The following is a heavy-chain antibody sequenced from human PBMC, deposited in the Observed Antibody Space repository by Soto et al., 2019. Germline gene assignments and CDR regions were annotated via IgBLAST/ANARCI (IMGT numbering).Heavy chain of an antibody. CDR1: GYTLTELS. J-gene: IGHJ3*02. D-gene: IGHD3-3*01. V-gene: IGHV1-24*01. Sequence: GASVKVSCKVSGYTLTELSMHWVRQAPGKGLEWMGGFDPEDGETIYAQKFQGRVTMTEDTSTDTAYMELSSLRSEDTAVYYCATKWSGYGAFDIWGQGTMVTVSS. CDR2: FDPEDGET. CDR3: ATKWSGYGAFDI.